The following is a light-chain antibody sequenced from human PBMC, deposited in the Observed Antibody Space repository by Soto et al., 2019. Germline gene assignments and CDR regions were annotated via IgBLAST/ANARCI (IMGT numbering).Light chain of an antibody. V-gene: IGKV3-20*01. Sequence: EIVLTQSPGTLSLSPGERATLSCGASQSVTSNYLAWYQQKPGQAPRLLIFGASIRVTGIPDRFIGSGSGTDFTLTITRLEPEDFAVYYCHKYGPSPLTFGGGTKVEIK. CDR2: GAS. J-gene: IGKJ4*01. CDR1: QSVTSNY. CDR3: HKYGPSPLT.